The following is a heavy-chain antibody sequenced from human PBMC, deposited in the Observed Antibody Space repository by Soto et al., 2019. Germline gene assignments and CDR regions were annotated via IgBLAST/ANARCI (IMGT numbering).Heavy chain of an antibody. CDR2: IIPILGIA. V-gene: IGHV1-69*02. CDR3: ATYCSGGSCYSKLSDY. D-gene: IGHD2-15*01. J-gene: IGHJ4*02. CDR1: GGTFSSYT. Sequence: QVQLVQSGAEVKKPGSSVKVSCKASGGTFSSYTINWVRQAPGQGLEWMGRIIPILGIANYAQKFQGRVTITADKSTSTAYMELSSLRSEDTAVYYCATYCSGGSCYSKLSDYWGQGTLVTVSS.